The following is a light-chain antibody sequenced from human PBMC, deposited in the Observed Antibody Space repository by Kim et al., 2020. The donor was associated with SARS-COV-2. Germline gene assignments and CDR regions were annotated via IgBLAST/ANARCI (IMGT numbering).Light chain of an antibody. V-gene: IGKV1-16*02. CDR1: QDIGTY. Sequence: ASVQDRVTITCRASQDIGTYLAWFQHKPGNAPKSLIFGASTLQSGVPSKFSGSGSGTNFSLTISSLQPEDFATYYCQQYIGYPITFGQGTRLEIK. J-gene: IGKJ5*01. CDR3: QQYIGYPIT. CDR2: GAS.